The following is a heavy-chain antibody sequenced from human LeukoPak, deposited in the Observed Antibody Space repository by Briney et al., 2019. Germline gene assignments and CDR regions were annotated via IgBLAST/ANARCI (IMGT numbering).Heavy chain of an antibody. CDR2: IKQDGSEK. D-gene: IGHD2-21*02. CDR1: GFTFSYYW. J-gene: IGHJ4*02. V-gene: IGHV3-7*02. Sequence: PGGCLRLSCAAAGFTFSYYWMSWVRQAPGKGLEWVANIKQDGSEKYYVDSVKGRFTFSRDNAKNSLYLQMNSLRVEDTAVYYCARNRDWAFDYWGQGSLVTVSS. CDR3: ARNRDWAFDY.